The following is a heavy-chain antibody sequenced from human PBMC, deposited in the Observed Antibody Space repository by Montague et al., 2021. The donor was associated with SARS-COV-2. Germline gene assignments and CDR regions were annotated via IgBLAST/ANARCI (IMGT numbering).Heavy chain of an antibody. CDR3: ASGIYPSGIYYNRYYYGLNI. CDR2: INHSANA. J-gene: IGHJ6*02. Sequence: SETLSLTCAVYGGSLSGYYWSWICQPPEKGQEWIGEINHSANAXXXPSXXXPGTISIDTSKNQFSLKMTSVTAADTPTYYCASGIYPSGIYYNRYYYGLNIWGPGTTVIVSS. D-gene: IGHD3-10*01. V-gene: IGHV4-34*01. CDR1: GGSLSGYY.